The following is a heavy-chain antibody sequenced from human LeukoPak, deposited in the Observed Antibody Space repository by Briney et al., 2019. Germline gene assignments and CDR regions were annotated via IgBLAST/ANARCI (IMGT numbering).Heavy chain of an antibody. Sequence: GGSLRLSCAASGFTFRTSGMNWVRQAPGKGLEWVSSISSSSSYIYYADSVKGRFTISRDNAKNSLYLQMNSLRAEDTAVYYCARTLRRLAEFDYWGQGTLVTVSS. CDR1: GFTFRTSG. CDR3: ARTLRRLAEFDY. V-gene: IGHV3-21*01. CDR2: ISSSSSYI. D-gene: IGHD1-14*01. J-gene: IGHJ4*02.